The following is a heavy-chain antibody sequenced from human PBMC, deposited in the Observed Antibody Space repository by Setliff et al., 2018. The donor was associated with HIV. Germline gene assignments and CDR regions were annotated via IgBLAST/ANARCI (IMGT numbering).Heavy chain of an antibody. J-gene: IGHJ5*02. CDR1: GFTFSSYE. D-gene: IGHD1-26*01. CDR2: ISGSGDSA. Sequence: PGGSLRLSCAASGFTFSSYEMNWVRQAPGKGLEWVAGISGSGDSAFYTDSVKGRFTISRDNSKKTLWLQMSSLRVDDTAVYYCAKGSTTWPSRGWLDAWGQGTLVTVSS. V-gene: IGHV3-23*01. CDR3: AKGSTTWPSRGWLDA.